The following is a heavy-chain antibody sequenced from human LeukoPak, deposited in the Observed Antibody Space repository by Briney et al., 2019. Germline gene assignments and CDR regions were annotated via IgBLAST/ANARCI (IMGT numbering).Heavy chain of an antibody. J-gene: IGHJ1*01. V-gene: IGHV1-18*01. CDR1: GHTFTSYG. CDR3: ARDRGSGWHTAEYFQR. Sequence: GASVKVSCKASGHTFTSYGISWVRQAPGQGLEWMGWISAYNGNTNYAQKLQGRVTMTTDTSTSTAYMELRSLRSDDTAVYYCARDRGSGWHTAEYFQRWGQGTLVTVSS. D-gene: IGHD6-19*01. CDR2: ISAYNGNT.